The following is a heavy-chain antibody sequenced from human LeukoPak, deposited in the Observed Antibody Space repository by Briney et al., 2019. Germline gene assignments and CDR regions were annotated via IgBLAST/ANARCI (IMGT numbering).Heavy chain of an antibody. CDR2: INPSPGST. CDR1: GYTFTNYY. J-gene: IGHJ4*02. D-gene: IGHD6-19*01. CDR3: ARDSSHDY. Sequence: ASVKVSCKASGYTFTNYYMQWVRQAPGQGLEWIGIINPSPGSTTYAQKFQGRVTMTRDTSTSTVYMELSSLRSEDTAVYYCARDSSHDYWGQGTLVTVSS. V-gene: IGHV1-46*01.